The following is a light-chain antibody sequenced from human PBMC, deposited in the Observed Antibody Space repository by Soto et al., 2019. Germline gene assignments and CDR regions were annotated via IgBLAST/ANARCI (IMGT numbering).Light chain of an antibody. V-gene: IGKV1-9*01. CDR1: QGINSY. Sequence: DIQLTQSPSFLSASVGDRVTITCRASQGINSYLAWYQQIPGKAPKLLIYVASTLQSGVPSRFSGSGSGTEFTLTISSLQPEDFATYYCQQVKSYPLTFGGGTKVEIK. J-gene: IGKJ4*01. CDR2: VAS. CDR3: QQVKSYPLT.